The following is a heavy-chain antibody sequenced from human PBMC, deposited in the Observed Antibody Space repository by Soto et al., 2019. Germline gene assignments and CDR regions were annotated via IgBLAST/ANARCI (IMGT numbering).Heavy chain of an antibody. D-gene: IGHD6-13*01. CDR3: ASTGYSSSWLPNYYGMDV. V-gene: IGHV4-31*03. CDR1: GGSISSGGYY. CDR2: IYYSGST. Sequence: PSETLSLTCTVSGGSISSGGYYWSWIRQHPGKGLEWIGYIYYSGSTYCNPSLKSRVTISVDTSKNQFSLKLSSVTAADTAVYYCASTGYSSSWLPNYYGMDVWGQGTTVTVSS. J-gene: IGHJ6*02.